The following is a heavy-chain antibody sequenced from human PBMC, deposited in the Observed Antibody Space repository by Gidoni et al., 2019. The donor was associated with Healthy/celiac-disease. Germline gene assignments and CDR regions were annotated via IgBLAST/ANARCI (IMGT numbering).Heavy chain of an antibody. Sequence: EVQLLESGEGLVQPGGSLRLSCAAPGFTFSSYAMSWVRNAPGKGLEWVSAISGSGGSTYYADSVKGRFTISRDNSKNTLYLQMNSLRAEDTAVYYCAKDRRGAVAGLDYWGQGTLVTVSS. CDR2: ISGSGGST. CDR3: AKDRRGAVAGLDY. J-gene: IGHJ4*02. CDR1: GFTFSSYA. D-gene: IGHD6-19*01. V-gene: IGHV3-23*01.